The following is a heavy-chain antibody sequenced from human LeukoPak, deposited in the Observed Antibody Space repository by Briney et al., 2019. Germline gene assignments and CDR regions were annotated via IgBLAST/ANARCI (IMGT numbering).Heavy chain of an antibody. J-gene: IGHJ4*02. CDR1: GGSFSGYD. V-gene: IGHV4-34*01. CDR2: INQSGST. CDR3: ASTNFWSGYLHDY. Sequence: SETLSLTCAVYGGSFSGYDWSWIRQPPGKGLEWIGEINQSGSTYYNPSLKSRVTISVDTSKNQFSLKLSSVTAADTAVYYCASTNFWSGYLHDYWGQGTLVTVSS. D-gene: IGHD3-3*01.